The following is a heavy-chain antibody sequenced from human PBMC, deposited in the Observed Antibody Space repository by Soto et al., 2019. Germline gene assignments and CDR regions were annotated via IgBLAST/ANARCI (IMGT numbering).Heavy chain of an antibody. V-gene: IGHV5-51*01. Sequence: GESLKISCKGSGYNFNNHWIGWVRQMPGKGLEWMAIIYPGDSDTRYNSSFQGQVIISADKSISTAYLQLSSLKASDTAIYYCARYPDSSTGWFGYWGQGTPVTVSS. CDR3: ARYPDSSTGWFGY. D-gene: IGHD2-8*02. CDR1: GYNFNNHW. J-gene: IGHJ5*01. CDR2: IYPGDSDT.